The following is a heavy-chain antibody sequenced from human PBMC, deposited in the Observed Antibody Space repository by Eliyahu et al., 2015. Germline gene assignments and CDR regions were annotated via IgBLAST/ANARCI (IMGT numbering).Heavy chain of an antibody. V-gene: IGHV1-2*02. CDR1: GYTFTGYY. Sequence: QVQLVQSGAEVKKPGASVKVSCKASGYTFTGYYMHWVRQAPGQGLEWMGWINPNSGGTNYAQKFQGRVTMTRDTSISTAYMELSRLRSDDTAVYYCAREKLEPRRVRWFDPWGQGTLVTVSS. CDR3: AREKLEPRRVRWFDP. D-gene: IGHD1-14*01. CDR2: INPNSGGT. J-gene: IGHJ5*02.